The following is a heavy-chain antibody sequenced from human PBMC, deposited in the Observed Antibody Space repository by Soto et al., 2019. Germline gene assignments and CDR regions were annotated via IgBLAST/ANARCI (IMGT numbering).Heavy chain of an antibody. CDR2: IIPIFGTA. CDR3: ASGYCISTSCPVSNMDV. V-gene: IGHV1-69*13. Sequence: SVKVSCKASGGTFSSYAISWVRQAPGQGLEWMGGIIPIFGTANYAQKFQGRVTITADESTSTAYMELSSLRSEDTAVYYCASGYCISTSCPVSNMDVWGQGTTVTVSS. D-gene: IGHD2-2*01. J-gene: IGHJ6*02. CDR1: GGTFSSYA.